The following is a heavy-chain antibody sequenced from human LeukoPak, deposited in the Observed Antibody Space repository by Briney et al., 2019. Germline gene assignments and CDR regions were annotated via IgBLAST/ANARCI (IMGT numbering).Heavy chain of an antibody. D-gene: IGHD3-16*01. CDR2: IKQGGSEK. J-gene: IGHJ4*02. V-gene: IGHV3-7*01. CDR1: GFTFSSYW. CDR3: ASALYDYAERGY. Sequence: GGSLRLSCAASGFTFSSYWMSWVRQAPGKGLEWVANIKQGGSEKYYVDSVKGRFTISRDNAKNSLYLQMNSLRAEDTAVYYCASALYDYAERGYWGQGTLVTVSS.